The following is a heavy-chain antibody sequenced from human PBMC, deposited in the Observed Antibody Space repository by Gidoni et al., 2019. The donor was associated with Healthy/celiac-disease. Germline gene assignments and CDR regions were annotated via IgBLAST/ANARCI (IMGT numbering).Heavy chain of an antibody. J-gene: IGHJ4*02. CDR3: AKDEGYCSSTSCYSPFDY. CDR1: GFTFSSYD. CDR2: ISYDGSNK. V-gene: IGHV3-30*18. Sequence: QVQLVESGGGVAQPGRSLRLSCSASGFTFSSYDMHWVRQAPGKGLEWVAVISYDGSNKYYADSVKGRFTISRDNSKNTLYLQMNSLRAEDTAVYYCAKDEGYCSSTSCYSPFDYWGQGTLVTVSS. D-gene: IGHD2-2*01.